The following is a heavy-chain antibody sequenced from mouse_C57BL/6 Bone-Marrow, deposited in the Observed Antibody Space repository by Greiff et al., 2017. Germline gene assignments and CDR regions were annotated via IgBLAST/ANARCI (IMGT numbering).Heavy chain of an antibody. CDR2: IWSGGST. CDR3: ARNYGNYYAMDY. J-gene: IGHJ4*01. D-gene: IGHD2-1*01. Sequence: VKVVESGPGLVQPSQSLSITCTVSGFSLTSYGVHWVRQSPGKGLEWLGVIWSGGSTDYNAAFISRLSISKDNSKSQVFFKMNSLQANDTAIYYCARNYGNYYAMDYWGQGTSVTVSS. CDR1: GFSLTSYG. V-gene: IGHV2-2*02.